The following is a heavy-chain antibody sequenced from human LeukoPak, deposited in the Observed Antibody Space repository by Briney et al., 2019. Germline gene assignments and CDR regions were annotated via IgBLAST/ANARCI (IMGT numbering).Heavy chain of an antibody. V-gene: IGHV4-61*02. Sequence: PSETLSLTCTVSGGSISSGSYYWSWIRQPAGKGLEWIGRIYTSGSTNYNPSLKSRVTISVDTSKNQFSLKLSSVTAADTAVYYCAREGWSESGSYLYYFDYWGQGTPVTVSS. CDR3: AREGWSESGSYLYYFDY. J-gene: IGHJ4*02. CDR2: IYTSGST. CDR1: GGSISSGSYY. D-gene: IGHD1-26*01.